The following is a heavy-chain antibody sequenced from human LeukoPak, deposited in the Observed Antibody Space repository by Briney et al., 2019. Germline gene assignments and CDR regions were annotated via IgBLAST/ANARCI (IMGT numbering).Heavy chain of an antibody. CDR1: GGSFSGYY. CDR3: ARASDNDDYSLDYFYYMDV. V-gene: IGHV4-34*01. J-gene: IGHJ6*03. D-gene: IGHD4-17*01. CDR2: INHGEST. Sequence: SETLSLTCAVYGGSFSGYYWGWIRQTPRQGMERIGEINHGESTNYNQSLTSRVTISVDTSKNQFYLNLASVTAADTAVYYCARASDNDDYSLDYFYYMDVWGEGTTVSVSS.